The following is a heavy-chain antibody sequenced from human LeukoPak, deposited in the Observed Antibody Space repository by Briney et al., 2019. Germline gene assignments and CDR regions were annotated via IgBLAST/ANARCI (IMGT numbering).Heavy chain of an antibody. Sequence: GGSLRLSCGASGFTFSDYSMNWVRQAPGKGLEWVSYISSSSSTIYYAGSVRGRFTISRDNAKNSLYLQMNSLRAEDTAVYYCARALAPEVGSTPDYWGQGTLVTVSS. CDR3: ARALAPEVGSTPDY. CDR1: GFTFSDYS. V-gene: IGHV3-48*04. D-gene: IGHD1-26*01. J-gene: IGHJ4*02. CDR2: ISSSSSTI.